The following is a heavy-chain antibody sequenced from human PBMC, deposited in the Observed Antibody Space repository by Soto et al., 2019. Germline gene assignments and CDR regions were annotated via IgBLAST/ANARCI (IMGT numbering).Heavy chain of an antibody. D-gene: IGHD3-22*01. Sequence: SVKVSCKASGFTFTSSAVQWVRQARGQRLEWIGWIVVGSGNTNYTQKFQERVTITRDMSTSTAYMELSSLRSEDTAVYYCAAPQRNFYDSSGYLPGMDVWGQGTTVTVSS. J-gene: IGHJ6*02. V-gene: IGHV1-58*01. CDR2: IVVGSGNT. CDR1: GFTFTSSA. CDR3: AAPQRNFYDSSGYLPGMDV.